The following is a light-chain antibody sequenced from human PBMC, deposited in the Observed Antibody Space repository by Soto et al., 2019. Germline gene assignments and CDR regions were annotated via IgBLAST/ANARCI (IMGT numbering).Light chain of an antibody. CDR3: QQYNNWPPYT. CDR1: QSVGDN. CDR2: GAS. J-gene: IGKJ2*01. V-gene: IGKV3-15*01. Sequence: EIVMTQSPATLSVSPGERATLSFRASQSVGDNFAWYQQKPGQAPSLLIYGASTRATGIPARFSGSGSGTEFTLTISSLHFEDFAVYYCQQYNNWPPYTFGHGTKLEF.